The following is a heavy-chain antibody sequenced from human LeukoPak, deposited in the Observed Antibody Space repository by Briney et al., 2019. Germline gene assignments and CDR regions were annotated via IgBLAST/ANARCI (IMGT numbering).Heavy chain of an antibody. V-gene: IGHV4-59*01. Sequence: PSETLSLTCTVSGGSMRSYYWSWIRQPPGKGLEWIGYMYYSGGTNYNPSLKSRVTISVDTSKNQFSLKLSSVTAADTAVYYCARDPYSRGFFDHWGQGTLATVSS. CDR2: MYYSGGT. CDR1: GGSMRSYY. CDR3: ARDPYSRGFFDH. J-gene: IGHJ4*02. D-gene: IGHD6-19*01.